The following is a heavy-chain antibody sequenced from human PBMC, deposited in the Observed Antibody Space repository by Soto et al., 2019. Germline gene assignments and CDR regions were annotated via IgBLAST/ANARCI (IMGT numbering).Heavy chain of an antibody. V-gene: IGHV1-18*04. D-gene: IGHD3-22*01. CDR1: GYTFFTYG. J-gene: IGHJ6*01. CDR3: AREYGASYDSSGPCHSGHTMDF. Sequence: QVQLVQSGPEVKQPGASVKVSCKASGYTFFTYGVTWVRQAPGQGLEWMGWISAYTGNSNYAHHMQGRLTVTTESSTSPAYMELRSLVADDTAVYYCAREYGASYDSSGPCHSGHTMDFWGQGTTVTV. CDR2: ISAYTGNS.